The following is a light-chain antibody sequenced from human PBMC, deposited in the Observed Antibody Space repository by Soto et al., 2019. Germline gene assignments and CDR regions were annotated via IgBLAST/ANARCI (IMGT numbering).Light chain of an antibody. V-gene: IGLV2-14*01. CDR1: SSDVGGYNY. Sequence: QSALTQPACVSGSPGQSITISCTGTSSDVGGYNYVSWYQQHPGKAPKFMIYDVSNRPSGVSNRFSGSKSGNTASLTISGLQAEDEADYYCCSYTTSNTRQIVFGTGTKVTVL. CDR3: CSYTTSNTRQIV. CDR2: DVS. J-gene: IGLJ1*01.